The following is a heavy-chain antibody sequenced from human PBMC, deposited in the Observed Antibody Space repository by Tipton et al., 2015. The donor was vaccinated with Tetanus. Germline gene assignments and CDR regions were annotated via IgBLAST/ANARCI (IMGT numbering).Heavy chain of an antibody. Sequence: SLRLSCAASGFSFSTYAMGWVRQAPGKGLEWVSTISGSSASSYYADSVKGRFTVSRANSRNTLYLQMSSLRAEDTAVYYCAKEGYHGSGSYAKSWFDPWGQGTLVTVSS. D-gene: IGHD3-10*01. CDR2: ISGSSASS. CDR1: GFSFSTYA. V-gene: IGHV3-23*01. CDR3: AKEGYHGSGSYAKSWFDP. J-gene: IGHJ5*02.